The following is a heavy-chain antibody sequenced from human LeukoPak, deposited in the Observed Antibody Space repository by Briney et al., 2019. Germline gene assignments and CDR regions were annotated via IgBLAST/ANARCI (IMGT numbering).Heavy chain of an antibody. CDR3: AREYDSRARFDS. CDR1: GDGFTRHT. D-gene: IGHD6-13*01. Sequence: GGSLRLSCAGAGDGFTRHTMNWVRRAPGKGLEWISYIRSTGEYIYYADSVKGRFTISRDNARTSVYLPMNSLRVEDTAIYYCAREYDSRARFDSWGQGTLVTVSS. CDR2: IRSTGEYI. V-gene: IGHV3-21*05. J-gene: IGHJ4*02.